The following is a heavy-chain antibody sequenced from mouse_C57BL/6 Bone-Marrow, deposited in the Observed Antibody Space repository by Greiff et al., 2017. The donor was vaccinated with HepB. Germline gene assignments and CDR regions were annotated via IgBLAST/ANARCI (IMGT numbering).Heavy chain of an antibody. D-gene: IGHD3-1*01. CDR3: ASLFGRYAMDY. V-gene: IGHV2-6*01. Sequence: VHLVESGPGLVAPSQSLSITCTVSGFSLTSYGVDWVRQSPGKGLEWLGVIWGVGSTNYNSALKSRLSISKDNSKSQVFLKMNSLQTDDTAMYYCASLFGRYAMDYWGQGTSVTVSS. CDR1: GFSLTSYG. J-gene: IGHJ4*01. CDR2: IWGVGST.